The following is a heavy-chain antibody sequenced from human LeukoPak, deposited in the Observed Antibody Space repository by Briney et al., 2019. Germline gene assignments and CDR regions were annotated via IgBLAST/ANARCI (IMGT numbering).Heavy chain of an antibody. J-gene: IGHJ5*02. Sequence: PSETLSLTCAVYGGSFSGYYWSWIRQPPGKGLEWIGEINHSGSTNYNPSLKSRVAISVDTSRNQFSLKLSSVTAADTAVYYCARIWVVPRKTWFDPWGQGTLVTVSS. V-gene: IGHV4-34*01. D-gene: IGHD2-2*01. CDR1: GGSFSGYY. CDR2: INHSGST. CDR3: ARIWVVPRKTWFDP.